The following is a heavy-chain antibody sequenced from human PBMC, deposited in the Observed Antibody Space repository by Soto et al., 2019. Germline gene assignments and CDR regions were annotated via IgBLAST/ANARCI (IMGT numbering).Heavy chain of an antibody. J-gene: IGHJ4*02. CDR1: GYTFTSYG. Sequence: QVQLVQSGAEVKKPGASVKVSCKASGYTFTSYGISWVRQAPGQGLEWMGWISAYNGNTNYAQKLQGRVTMTTDTAARTDYMELRSLRADDTAVYCCAREAGYCSGGSCYPTLGYGGQGTLVTVSS. CDR3: AREAGYCSGGSCYPTLGY. D-gene: IGHD2-15*01. CDR2: ISAYNGNT. V-gene: IGHV1-18*01.